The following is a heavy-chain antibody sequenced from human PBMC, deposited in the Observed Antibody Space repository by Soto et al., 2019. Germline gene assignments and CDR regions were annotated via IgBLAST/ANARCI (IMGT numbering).Heavy chain of an antibody. CDR3: ARGTRALITSFFAY. CDR1: GDAISNYY. J-gene: IGHJ4*02. V-gene: IGHV4-59*03. D-gene: IGHD1-20*01. Sequence: LQESGPRLVKPSETLSLNCSVSGDAISNYYWSWMRQTPGRGLEWIGCVHESGSTDYNPSLRGRVIISLHTSKSQFSLSLRSATAADTATYYCARGTRALITSFFAYWGQGIPVTVSS. CDR2: VHESGST.